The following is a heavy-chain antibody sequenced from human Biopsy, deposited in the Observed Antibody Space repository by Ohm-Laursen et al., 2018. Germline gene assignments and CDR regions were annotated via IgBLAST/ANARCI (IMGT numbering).Heavy chain of an antibody. D-gene: IGHD5/OR15-5a*01. CDR3: AKPSGGVSTIGFDP. V-gene: IGHV1-2*02. CDR2: INPDTGET. CDR1: GYNFRGYH. J-gene: IGHJ5*02. Sequence: GASVKVSCKASGYNFRGYHLHWGRLAPGQGLEWMGWINPDTGETRYAPKFQGRLALTRDVSVNTGYLELSSLGSDDTAIYFCAKPSGGVSTIGFDPWGQGTQIIVS.